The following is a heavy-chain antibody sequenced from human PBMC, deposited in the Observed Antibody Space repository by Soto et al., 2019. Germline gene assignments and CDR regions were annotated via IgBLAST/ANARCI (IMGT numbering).Heavy chain of an antibody. CDR1: GGSFSGYF. Sequence: QLQLHQWGAGLLKPSDTLSLPCSVYGGSFSGYFWTWIRQPPGKGLEWIGEINHSGNTNYSPSLTSRVTISLDTSKNQFSLKLSSVTAADTAVYYCARGLRDSSGYYHVHYFQHWGQGTLVTVSS. CDR2: INHSGNT. J-gene: IGHJ1*01. D-gene: IGHD3-22*01. CDR3: ARGLRDSSGYYHVHYFQH. V-gene: IGHV4-34*01.